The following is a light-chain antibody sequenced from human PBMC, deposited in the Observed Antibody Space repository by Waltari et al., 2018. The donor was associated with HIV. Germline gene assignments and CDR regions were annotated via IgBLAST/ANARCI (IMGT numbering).Light chain of an antibody. CDR2: QDS. CDR1: KLGDKY. CDR3: QAWDSSTLVV. J-gene: IGLJ2*01. V-gene: IGLV3-1*01. Sequence: SYELTQPPSVSVSPGQTASITCPGDKLGDKYACWYQQKPGQSPMLVIYQDSKRPSGIPERFSGSNSGNTATLTISGTQAMDEADYYCQAWDSSTLVVFGGGTKLTVL.